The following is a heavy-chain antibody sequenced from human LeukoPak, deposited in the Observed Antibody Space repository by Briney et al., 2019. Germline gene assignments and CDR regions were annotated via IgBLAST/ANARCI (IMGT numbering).Heavy chain of an antibody. J-gene: IGHJ4*02. CDR1: GGSISSSSYY. D-gene: IGHD3-10*01. Sequence: KASETLSLTCTVSGGSISSSSYYWGWIRQPPGKGLEWIVSIYYSGSTYYNPSLKSRVTISVDTSKNQFSLKLSSVTAADTAVYYCVRHNAGEDYLLDYWGQGTLVTVSS. V-gene: IGHV4-39*01. CDR2: IYYSGST. CDR3: VRHNAGEDYLLDY.